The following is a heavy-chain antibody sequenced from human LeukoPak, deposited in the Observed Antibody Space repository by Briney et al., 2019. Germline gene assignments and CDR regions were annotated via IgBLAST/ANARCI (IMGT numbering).Heavy chain of an antibody. J-gene: IGHJ4*02. Sequence: ASVKVSCKASGYTFTIYGISWVRQAPGQGLEWMGWISAYNGHTNYAQKLLGGVTMTTDTSTSTAYMELRSLRSDDTAVYYCAREGLEPRMFDFWGQGTLVTVSS. D-gene: IGHD1-1*01. CDR2: ISAYNGHT. V-gene: IGHV1-18*01. CDR1: GYTFTIYG. CDR3: AREGLEPRMFDF.